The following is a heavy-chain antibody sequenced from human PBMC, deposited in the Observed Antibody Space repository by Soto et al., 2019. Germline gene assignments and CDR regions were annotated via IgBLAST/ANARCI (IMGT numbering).Heavy chain of an antibody. V-gene: IGHV4-59*01. Sequence: QVQLQESGPGLVKPSETLSLTCTVSGGSISSYYWSWIRQPPGKGLEWIGYIYYSGSTNYIPSLKSRFNISVNTAKNQFCLKLSSVTAADTAVYYCARQYGDYVRCAFDIWGQGTMGTVSS. D-gene: IGHD4-17*01. J-gene: IGHJ3*02. CDR3: ARQYGDYVRCAFDI. CDR2: IYYSGST. CDR1: GGSISSYY.